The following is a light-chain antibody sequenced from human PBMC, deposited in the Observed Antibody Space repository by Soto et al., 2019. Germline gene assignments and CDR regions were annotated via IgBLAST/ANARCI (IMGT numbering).Light chain of an antibody. CDR1: QSVSTK. V-gene: IGKV3-15*01. Sequence: EIVMTQSPATLSVSPGERATLSCRASQSVSTKLAWYQQKPGQAPRILIYDASTRATGIPARFSGSGSGTEFTLTISSLQSEDFAVYYCQQHNNWPRITFGQGTRLEIK. CDR3: QQHNNWPRIT. J-gene: IGKJ5*01. CDR2: DAS.